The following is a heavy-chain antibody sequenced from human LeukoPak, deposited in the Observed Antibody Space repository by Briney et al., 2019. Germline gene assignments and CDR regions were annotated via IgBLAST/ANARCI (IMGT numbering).Heavy chain of an antibody. V-gene: IGHV3-30*04. J-gene: IGHJ6*04. D-gene: IGHD2-2*01. CDR1: GFTFSSYA. Sequence: PGGSLRLSCAASGFTFSSYAMHWVRQAPGKGLEWVAVISYDGSHKNYADSVKGRFTISRDNSKNTVYLQMNSLRPEDTAVYYCAREGCSNTSCYEEDPDYYYYYGMDVWGKGTPVTVSS. CDR3: AREGCSNTSCYEEDPDYYYYYGMDV. CDR2: ISYDGSHK.